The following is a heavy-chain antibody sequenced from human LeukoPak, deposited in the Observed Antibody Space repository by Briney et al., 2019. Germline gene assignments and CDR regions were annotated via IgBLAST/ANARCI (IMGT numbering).Heavy chain of an antibody. Sequence: ASVKLSCKASGYTFTSYGISWVRQAPGQGLEWMGWISPYNGNTNYAQKLQGRFTMTTDTSTSTAYMELRSLRSDDTAVYYCARDYSSGWYGTTGAFDIWGQGTMVTVSS. J-gene: IGHJ3*02. CDR2: ISPYNGNT. V-gene: IGHV1-18*01. CDR3: ARDYSSGWYGTTGAFDI. CDR1: GYTFTSYG. D-gene: IGHD6-19*01.